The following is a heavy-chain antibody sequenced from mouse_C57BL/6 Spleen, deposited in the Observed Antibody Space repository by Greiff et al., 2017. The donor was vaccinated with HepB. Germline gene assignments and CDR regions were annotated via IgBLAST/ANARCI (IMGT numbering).Heavy chain of an antibody. CDR2: IDPEDGDT. Sequence: EVQLQQSGAELVRPGASVKLSCTASGFNIKDYYMHWVKQRPEQGLEWIGRIDPEDGDTEYAPKFQGKATMTADTSSNTAYLQLSSLTSEDTAVYYSTSSYYSNLYYAMDYWGQGTSVTVSS. CDR1: GFNIKDYY. D-gene: IGHD2-5*01. V-gene: IGHV14-1*01. CDR3: TSSYYSNLYYAMDY. J-gene: IGHJ4*01.